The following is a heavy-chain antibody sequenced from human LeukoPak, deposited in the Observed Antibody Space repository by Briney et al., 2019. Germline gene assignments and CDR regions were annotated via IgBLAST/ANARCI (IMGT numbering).Heavy chain of an antibody. D-gene: IGHD1-26*01. CDR1: GGSISSGDYY. V-gene: IGHV4-30-4*01. CDR3: ARETGATPFGY. CDR2: IYYSGST. J-gene: IGHJ4*02. Sequence: SETLSLTCTVSGGSISSGDYYWSWIRQPPGKGLEWIGYIYYSGSTYYNPSLKSRVTISVDTSKNQFSLKLSSVTAADTAVYYCARETGATPFGYWGQGTLVTVSS.